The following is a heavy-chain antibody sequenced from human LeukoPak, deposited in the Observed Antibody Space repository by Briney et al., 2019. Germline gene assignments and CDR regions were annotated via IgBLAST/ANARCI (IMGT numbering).Heavy chain of an antibody. CDR1: EVTFSSYA. J-gene: IGHJ4*02. Sequence: SVKLSCKASEVTFSSYAMSWARQATGQWLDWMGGIIPICGATNYAQKFQGRVTITTDKSISTAYMELSRLRSEDTAVYYCARAGVEIVYYFDYWGKGTLVTVSS. CDR2: IIPICGAT. D-gene: IGHD5/OR15-5a*01. V-gene: IGHV1-69*05. CDR3: ARAGVEIVYYFDY.